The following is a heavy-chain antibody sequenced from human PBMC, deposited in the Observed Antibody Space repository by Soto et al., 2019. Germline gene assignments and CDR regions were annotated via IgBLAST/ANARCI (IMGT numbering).Heavy chain of an antibody. V-gene: IGHV3-21*03. J-gene: IGHJ6*02. CDR2: IDRFGSYS. CDR3: ARVGSTFARGRIGGVHYGLDV. Sequence: VRLVESGGGLVKSGGSLRLSCSASGFTFSTYTMNRVRQAPGRGLEWVSNIDRFGSYSWYVDSAQGRFTISRDNAKNSLYLNMNSLRAEDTAVYYCARVGSTFARGRIGGVHYGLDVWGQGTTVTVSS. CDR1: GFTFSTYT. D-gene: IGHD3-16*01.